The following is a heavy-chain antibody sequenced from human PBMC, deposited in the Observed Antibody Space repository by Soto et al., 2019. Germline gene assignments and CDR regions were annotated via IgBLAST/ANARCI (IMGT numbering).Heavy chain of an antibody. Sequence: GGSLRLSCAASGFTFSSYGMHWVRQAPGKGLDWVAVIWYDESNIYYADSVKGRFTISRDNSKNTLFLQMNSLRAEDTAVYYCARDDIPGIAVAIYGMDVWGQGATVTVSS. J-gene: IGHJ6*02. V-gene: IGHV3-33*01. CDR2: IWYDESNI. CDR3: ARDDIPGIAVAIYGMDV. CDR1: GFTFSSYG. D-gene: IGHD6-19*01.